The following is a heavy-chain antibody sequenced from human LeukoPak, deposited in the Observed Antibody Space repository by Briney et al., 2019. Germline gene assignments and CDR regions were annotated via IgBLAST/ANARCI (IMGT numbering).Heavy chain of an antibody. Sequence: PGGSLRLSCAASGFTFSGSAMHWVRQASGKGLEWVGRIRSKANSYATAYAASVKGRFTISRDDSKNTAYLQMNSLKTEDTAVYYCTRLNDILTGYRKYYYYYGMDVWGQGTTVTVSS. CDR1: GFTFSGSA. V-gene: IGHV3-73*01. CDR3: TRLNDILTGYRKYYYYYGMDV. J-gene: IGHJ6*02. D-gene: IGHD3-9*01. CDR2: IRSKANSYAT.